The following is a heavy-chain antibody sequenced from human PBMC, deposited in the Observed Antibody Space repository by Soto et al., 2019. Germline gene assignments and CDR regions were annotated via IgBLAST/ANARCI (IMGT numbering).Heavy chain of an antibody. Sequence: QVQLVQSGAEVKKPGASVKVSCKASGYTFTSYDINWVRQATGQGLEWMGWMNPNSGYTGYAQKFQDRVTMTRSTTTSTTYNKQISLRTEEAAAYYYGRGPGSSDCRDYYYYGMDVWGQGTTVTVSS. J-gene: IGHJ6*02. CDR3: GRGPGSSDCRDYYYYGMDV. CDR1: GYTFTSYD. D-gene: IGHD6-19*01. CDR2: MNPNSGYT. V-gene: IGHV1-8*01.